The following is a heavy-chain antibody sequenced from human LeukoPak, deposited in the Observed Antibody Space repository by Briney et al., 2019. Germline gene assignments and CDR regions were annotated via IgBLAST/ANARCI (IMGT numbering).Heavy chain of an antibody. V-gene: IGHV4-59*01. CDR3: ARGYCSSAICYEVDV. J-gene: IGHJ6*04. CDR2: IYYTGST. Sequence: SGTLSLTCAVSGGSISSYYWSWIRQSPGKGLEWIGYIYYTGSTNYNPSLKSRVTISVDTSKNQFSLKLSSVTAADTAVYYCARGYCSSAICYEVDVWGKGTTVTVSS. D-gene: IGHD2-2*01. CDR1: GGSISSYY.